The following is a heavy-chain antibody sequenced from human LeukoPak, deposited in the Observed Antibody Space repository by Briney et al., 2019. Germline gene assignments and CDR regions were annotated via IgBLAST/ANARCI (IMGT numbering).Heavy chain of an antibody. J-gene: IGHJ4*02. Sequence: GGSLRLSCAASGFTFSSYSMNWVRQAPGKGLEWVSGINWNGGSTGYADSVKGRFTISRDNAKNSLYLQMNSLRAEDTALYYCARETYGSGSRPNDYWGQGTLVTVSS. D-gene: IGHD3-10*01. CDR1: GFTFSSYS. V-gene: IGHV3-20*04. CDR2: INWNGGST. CDR3: ARETYGSGSRPNDY.